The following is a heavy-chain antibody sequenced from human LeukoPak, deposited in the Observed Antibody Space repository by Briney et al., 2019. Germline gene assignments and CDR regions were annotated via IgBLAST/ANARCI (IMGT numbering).Heavy chain of an antibody. V-gene: IGHV4-31*03. Sequence: SQTLSLTCTVSGGSISSGGYYWSWIRQHPGKGLEWIGYIYYSGSTYYNPSLKSRVTISVDTSKNQFSLKLSSVTAADTAVYYCARDFIAASITLDYWGQGTLVTVSS. J-gene: IGHJ4*02. CDR3: ARDFIAASITLDY. CDR1: GGSISSGGYY. CDR2: IYYSGST. D-gene: IGHD6-13*01.